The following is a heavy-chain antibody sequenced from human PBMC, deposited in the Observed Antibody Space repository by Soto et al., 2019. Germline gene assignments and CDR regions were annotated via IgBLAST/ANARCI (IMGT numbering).Heavy chain of an antibody. V-gene: IGHV4-4*02. CDR1: GGSISSSNW. CDR2: IYHSGST. J-gene: IGHJ4*02. CDR3: ARRRAYYYGSGSYSNFDY. Sequence: QVQLQESGPGLVKPSGTLSLTCAVSGGSISSSNWWSWVRQPPGKGLEWIGEIYHSGSTNYNPSLKSRVTISVDKSKNQFPLKLSSVTAADTAVYYCARRRAYYYGSGSYSNFDYWGQGTLVTVSS. D-gene: IGHD3-10*01.